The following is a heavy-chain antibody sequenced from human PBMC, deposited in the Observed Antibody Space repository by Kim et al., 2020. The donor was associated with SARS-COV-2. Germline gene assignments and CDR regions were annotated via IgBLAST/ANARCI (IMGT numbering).Heavy chain of an antibody. CDR1: GYTFTSYY. J-gene: IGHJ5*02. D-gene: IGHD1-26*01. Sequence: ASVKVSCKASGYTFTSYYMHWVRQAPVQGLEWMGIINPSGGSTSYAQKFQGRVTMTRDTSTSTVYMELSSLRSEDTAVYYCARDRIRVGATIKANWFDPWGQGTLVTVSS. CDR3: ARDRIRVGATIKANWFDP. V-gene: IGHV1-46*01. CDR2: INPSGGST.